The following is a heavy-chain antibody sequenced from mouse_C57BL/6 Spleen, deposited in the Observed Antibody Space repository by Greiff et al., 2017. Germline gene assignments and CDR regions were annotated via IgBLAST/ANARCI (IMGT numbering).Heavy chain of an antibody. J-gene: IGHJ4*01. CDR1: GYTFTSYW. V-gene: IGHV1-50*01. Sequence: QVQLKQPGAELVKPGASVKLSCKASGYTFTSYWMQWVKQRPGQGLEWIGEIDPSDSYTNYNQKFKGKATLTVDTSSSTAYMQLSSLTSEDSAVYYCARGGGDYDGVFYAMDYWGQGTSVTVSS. D-gene: IGHD2-4*01. CDR3: ARGGGDYDGVFYAMDY. CDR2: IDPSDSYT.